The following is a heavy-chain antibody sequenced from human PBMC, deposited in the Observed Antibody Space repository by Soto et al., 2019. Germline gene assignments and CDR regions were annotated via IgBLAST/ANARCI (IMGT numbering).Heavy chain of an antibody. D-gene: IGHD3-10*01. CDR2: IYHSGST. J-gene: IGHJ5*02. Sequence: SETLSLTCAVSGVSISSGGYSWSWIRQPPGKGLEWIGYIYHSGSTYYNPSLKSRVTISVDRSKNQFSLKLSSVTAADTAVYYCARGAYYGSGKLWWFDPWGQGTLVTVSS. V-gene: IGHV4-30-2*01. CDR1: GVSISSGGYS. CDR3: ARGAYYGSGKLWWFDP.